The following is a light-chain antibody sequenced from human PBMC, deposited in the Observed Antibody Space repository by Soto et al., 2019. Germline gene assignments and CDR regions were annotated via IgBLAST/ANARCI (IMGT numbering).Light chain of an antibody. CDR1: SNDDGGYNY. Sequence: QSALTQPRSVSGSPGQSVTISCTGTSNDDGGYNYVSWYQHHPGKAPKLMIYDVSQRPSGVPDRFSGSKSGNTASLTISGLQAEDEADYYCCSYAGSYTLVIFGGGTKLTVL. CDR2: DVS. V-gene: IGLV2-11*01. CDR3: CSYAGSYTLVI. J-gene: IGLJ2*01.